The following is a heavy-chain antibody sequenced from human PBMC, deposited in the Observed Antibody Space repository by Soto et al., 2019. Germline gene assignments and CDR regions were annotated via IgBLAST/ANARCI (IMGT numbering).Heavy chain of an antibody. CDR1: GFTFDDYA. CDR2: ISWNSGSI. CDR3: AKAHSGLNSGWLFD. J-gene: IGHJ4*02. D-gene: IGHD6-19*01. Sequence: GGSLRLSCAASGFTFDDYAMHWVRQAPGKGLEWVSGISWNSGSIGYADSVKGRFTISRDNAKNSLYLQMNSLRAEDTALYYCAKAHSGLNSGWLFDWGQGTLVTVSS. V-gene: IGHV3-9*01.